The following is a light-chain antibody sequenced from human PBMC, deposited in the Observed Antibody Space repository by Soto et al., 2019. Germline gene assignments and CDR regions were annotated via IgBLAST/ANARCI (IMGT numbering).Light chain of an antibody. J-gene: IGLJ2*01. CDR2: EDN. CDR3: QSYDSSYVV. V-gene: IGLV6-57*04. Sequence: NFMLTQPHSVSESPVKTVTISCTRSSGSIASNYVQWYQQRPGSAPTTVIYEDNQRPSGVPDRFSGSIDSSSNSASLTISGLKTEDEADYYCQSYDSSYVVFGGGTKLTVL. CDR1: SGSIASNY.